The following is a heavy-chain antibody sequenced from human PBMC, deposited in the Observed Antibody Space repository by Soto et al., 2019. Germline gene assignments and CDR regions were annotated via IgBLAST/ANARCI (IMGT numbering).Heavy chain of an antibody. CDR3: ATTRGIAVGGSFDY. Sequence: SETLSLTCPVSGCSISSSSSYWGWIRQPPGKGLEWIGTIYSGSTYYNPSLKSRVTISVDTSKNQFSLKLSSVAAADTAIYFCATTRGIAVGGSFDYWGQGTLVTVSS. CDR2: IYSGST. J-gene: IGHJ4*02. D-gene: IGHD6-13*01. CDR1: GCSISSSSSY. V-gene: IGHV4-39*01.